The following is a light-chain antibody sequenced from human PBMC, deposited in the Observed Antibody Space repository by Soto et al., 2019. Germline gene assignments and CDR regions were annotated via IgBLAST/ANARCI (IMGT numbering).Light chain of an antibody. Sequence: TLSASIGYRFTITCRASQSLSGSLAWYQQTPGKAPKLLISHAFRLESGVPSRFRGSGSGTEFSLTIFYFQPGDAVTVSCAVSASQLRTFGRGTILDIK. CDR1: QSLSGS. CDR2: HAF. J-gene: IGKJ3*01. V-gene: IGKV1-5*01. CDR3: AVSASQLRT.